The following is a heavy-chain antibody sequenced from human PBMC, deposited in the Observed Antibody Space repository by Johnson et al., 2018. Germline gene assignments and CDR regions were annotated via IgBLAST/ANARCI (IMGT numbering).Heavy chain of an antibody. CDR3: TRHRSGTGDAFDI. Sequence: VQLVESGGGLVQPGGSLKLSCAASGLIFSGSTMHWVRQASGKGLEWVGRIRSKANSYATAYAASVKGRFTISRENSKNTAYLQRHSLKTEDTAVYYCTRHRSGTGDAFDIWGQGTMVTVSS. J-gene: IGHJ3*02. V-gene: IGHV3-73*01. D-gene: IGHD1-26*01. CDR1: GLIFSGST. CDR2: IRSKANSYAT.